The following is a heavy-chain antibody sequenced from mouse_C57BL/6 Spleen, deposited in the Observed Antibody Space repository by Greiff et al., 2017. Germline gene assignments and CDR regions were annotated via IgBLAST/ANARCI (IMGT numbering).Heavy chain of an antibody. V-gene: IGHV1-64*01. D-gene: IGHD4-1*01. J-gene: IGHJ2*01. CDR1: GYTFTSYW. CDR2: IHPNSGST. Sequence: QVQLKQPGAELVKPGASVKLSCKASGYTFTSYWMHWVKQRPGQGLEWIGMIHPNSGSTNYNEKFKSKATLTVDKSSSTAYMQLSSLTSEDSAVXYCATFSWGYYFDYWGQGTTLTVSS. CDR3: ATFSWGYYFDY.